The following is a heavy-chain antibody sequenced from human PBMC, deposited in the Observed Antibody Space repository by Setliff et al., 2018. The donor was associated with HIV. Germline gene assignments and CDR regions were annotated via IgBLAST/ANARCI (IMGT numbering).Heavy chain of an antibody. J-gene: IGHJ5*02. D-gene: IGHD1-1*01. CDR3: ARDWMRKWFDP. CDR1: GGSISNYY. V-gene: IGHV4-4*07. CDR2: IHGSGTT. Sequence: PSETLSLTCTVSGGSISNYYWNWIRQSAGKGLEWIGRIHGSGTTHYNPSLKSRVTLSVDTSKNQISLRVTSVTAADTAVYYCARDWMRKWFDPWGQGALVTVSS.